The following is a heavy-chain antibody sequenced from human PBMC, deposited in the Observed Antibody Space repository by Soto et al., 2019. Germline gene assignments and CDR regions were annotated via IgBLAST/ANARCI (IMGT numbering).Heavy chain of an antibody. CDR2: INPDSGVT. Sequence: ASVKVSCKASGYTFTGHYTHWVRQAPGQGLEWMGWINPDSGVTNYAQRFQDRVTLTRDTSIGTAYMELSRLTSDDTAVYYCARVRRVPYVDHTLWFDPWGQGTLVTVSS. J-gene: IGHJ5*02. CDR3: ARVRRVPYVDHTLWFDP. V-gene: IGHV1-2*02. CDR1: GYTFTGHY. D-gene: IGHD3-10*01.